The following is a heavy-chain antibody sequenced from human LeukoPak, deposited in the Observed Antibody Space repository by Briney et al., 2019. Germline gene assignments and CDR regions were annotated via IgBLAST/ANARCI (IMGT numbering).Heavy chain of an antibody. CDR2: INHSGST. D-gene: IGHD5-18*01. J-gene: IGHJ4*02. V-gene: IGHV4-34*01. CDR1: GGSFSGYY. CDR3: ARGSWIQLWSY. Sequence: SETLSLTCAVYGGSFSGYYWSWISQPPGKGLEWIGEINHSGSTNYNPSLKSRVTISVDTSKNQFSLKLSSVTAADTAVYYCARGSWIQLWSYWGQGTLVTVSS.